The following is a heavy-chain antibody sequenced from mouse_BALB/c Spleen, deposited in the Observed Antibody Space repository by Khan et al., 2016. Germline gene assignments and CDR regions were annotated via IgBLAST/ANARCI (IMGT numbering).Heavy chain of an antibody. CDR2: INTYYGDA. CDR3: AREGDHGEGYYLGY. Sequence: QVQLQQSGAELVRPGVSVKISCKGSGYTFTDYAIQWVKQSHAKRPERIGIINTYYGDASYNQKFKDKATVTVDKSSSKAYMELARLTSEDSAIDNSAREGDHGEGYYLGYWGQGTTLTVSS. CDR1: GYTFTDYA. J-gene: IGHJ2*01. V-gene: IGHV1S137*01. D-gene: IGHD2-13*01.